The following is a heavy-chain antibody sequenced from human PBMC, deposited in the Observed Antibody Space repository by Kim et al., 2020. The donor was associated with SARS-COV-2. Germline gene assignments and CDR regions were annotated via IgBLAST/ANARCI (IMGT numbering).Heavy chain of an antibody. Sequence: SETLSLTCAVSGGSISSSNWWSWVRQPPGKGLEWIGEIYHSGSTNYNPSLKSRVTISVDKSKNQFSLKLSSVTAADTAVYYCARVWGQQLVPEPILQIDYWGQGTLVTVSS. CDR3: ARVWGQQLVPEPILQIDY. CDR2: IYHSGST. V-gene: IGHV4-4*02. CDR1: GGSISSSNW. J-gene: IGHJ4*02. D-gene: IGHD6-13*01.